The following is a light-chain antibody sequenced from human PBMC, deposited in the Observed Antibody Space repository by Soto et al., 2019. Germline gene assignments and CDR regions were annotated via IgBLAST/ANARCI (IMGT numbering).Light chain of an antibody. V-gene: IGKV3-15*01. CDR3: HQNNNWPRT. CDR2: GAS. J-gene: IGKJ1*01. CDR1: QSVKNN. Sequence: EVVMTQCPDTLSMSPGERATLSCMASQSVKNNLSWFQHKPGQPPRLLIYGASTRATGIPARFSGSGSGTEFTLTISSLQSEDFAVYYCHQNNNWPRTFGQGTKVDIK.